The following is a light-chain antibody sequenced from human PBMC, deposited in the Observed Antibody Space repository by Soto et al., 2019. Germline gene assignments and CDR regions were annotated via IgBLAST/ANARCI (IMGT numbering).Light chain of an antibody. CDR1: SSDVGGYNF. Sequence: QSVLTQPPSASGSPGQSVTISCTGTSSDVGGYNFVSWYRQYPGKAPQLIIYEVTKRPSGFPDRFSGSKSGNTASLTFSGLQAEDEADYYCSSYAATNNYVFGSGTKVTV. CDR3: SSYAATNNYV. V-gene: IGLV2-8*01. CDR2: EVT. J-gene: IGLJ1*01.